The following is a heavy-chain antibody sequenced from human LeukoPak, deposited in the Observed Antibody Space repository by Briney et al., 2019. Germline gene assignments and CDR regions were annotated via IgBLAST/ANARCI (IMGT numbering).Heavy chain of an antibody. V-gene: IGHV3-73*01. CDR3: TRLDVGIDY. J-gene: IGHJ4*02. CDR1: GFTFSNAW. D-gene: IGHD1-26*01. CDR2: IRSKADSYAT. Sequence: GGSLRLSCAASGFTFSNAWMSWVRHAPGKGLDWVGRIRSKADSYATAYAASVKGRFTISRDDSKNTAYLQMNSLKTEDTAVYYCTRLDVGIDYWGQGTLVTVSS.